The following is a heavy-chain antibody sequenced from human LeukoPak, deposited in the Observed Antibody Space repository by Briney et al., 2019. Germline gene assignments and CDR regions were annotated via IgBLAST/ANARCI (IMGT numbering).Heavy chain of an antibody. CDR2: ISYDGSNK. D-gene: IGHD3-22*01. Sequence: GGSLRLSCAASGFTFSSYGMHWVRQAPGKGLEWVAVISYDGSNKYYTDSVKGRFTISRDNSKNTLYLQMNSLRAEDTAVYYCASNYDSSGYYDDAFDIWGQGTMVTVSS. J-gene: IGHJ3*02. V-gene: IGHV3-30*03. CDR1: GFTFSSYG. CDR3: ASNYDSSGYYDDAFDI.